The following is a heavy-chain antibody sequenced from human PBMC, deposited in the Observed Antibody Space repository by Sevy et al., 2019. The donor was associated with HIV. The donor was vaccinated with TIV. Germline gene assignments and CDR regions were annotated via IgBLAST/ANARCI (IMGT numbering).Heavy chain of an antibody. D-gene: IGHD3-3*01. Sequence: GGSLRLSCAASGFTVSSNYMSWVRQAPGKGLEWVSVIYSGGSTYYADSVKGRFTISRDNSKNTLYLQMNSLRAEDTAVYYCARDRSGCHPKNYYYGMDVWGQGTTVTVSS. CDR1: GFTVSSNY. J-gene: IGHJ6*02. CDR2: IYSGGST. V-gene: IGHV3-53*01. CDR3: ARDRSGCHPKNYYYGMDV.